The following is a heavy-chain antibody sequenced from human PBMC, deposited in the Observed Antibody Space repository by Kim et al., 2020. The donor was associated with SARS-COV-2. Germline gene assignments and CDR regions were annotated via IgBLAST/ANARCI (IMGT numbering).Heavy chain of an antibody. Sequence: AAPVKGRFTISRDDSKNTLYLQMNSLKTEDTAVYYCTTDIHTAMVRGGYWGQGTLVTVSS. V-gene: IGHV3-15*01. CDR3: TTDIHTAMVRGGY. J-gene: IGHJ4*02. D-gene: IGHD5-18*01.